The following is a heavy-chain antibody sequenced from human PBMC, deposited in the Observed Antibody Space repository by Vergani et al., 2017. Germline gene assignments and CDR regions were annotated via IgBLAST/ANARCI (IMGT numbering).Heavy chain of an antibody. Sequence: QVQLVQSGAEVKKPGSSVKVSCKASGGTFSSYAISWVRQAPGQGLEWMGGIIPIFGTANYAQKFQGRVTITADGSTSTAYMELSSLRSEDTAVYYCARAGGNYDSSGYLSDFDYWGQGSLVTVSS. CDR3: ARAGGNYDSSGYLSDFDY. CDR1: GGTFSSYA. CDR2: IIPIFGTA. V-gene: IGHV1-69*01. J-gene: IGHJ4*02. D-gene: IGHD3-22*01.